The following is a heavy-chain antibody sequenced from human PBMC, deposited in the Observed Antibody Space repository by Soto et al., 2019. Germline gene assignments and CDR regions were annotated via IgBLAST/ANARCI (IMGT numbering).Heavy chain of an antibody. CDR3: ARDRAYCGGDCYIGVYYYGMDV. V-gene: IGHV1-46*01. D-gene: IGHD2-21*02. Sequence: VQLVQSGAEVKKPGASVKVSCKASGYTFTSYYMHWVRQAPGQGLEWMGIINPSGGSTSYAQKFQGRVTMTRDTSTSTVYMELSSLRSEDTAVYYCARDRAYCGGDCYIGVYYYGMDVWGQGTTVTVSS. CDR2: INPSGGST. CDR1: GYTFTSYY. J-gene: IGHJ6*02.